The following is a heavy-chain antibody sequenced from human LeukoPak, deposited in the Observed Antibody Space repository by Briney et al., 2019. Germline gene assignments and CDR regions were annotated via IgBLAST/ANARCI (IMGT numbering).Heavy chain of an antibody. CDR3: ASQLGDASDI. D-gene: IGHD6-13*01. J-gene: IGHJ3*02. CDR2: ISSSSSTI. Sequence: PGGSLRLSCAASGFTFRSYGMNWVRQAPGKGLEWVSYISSSSSTIYYADSVKGRFTISRDNGKNSLYLQMNSLRDEDTAVYYCASQLGDASDIWGQGTMVTVSS. CDR1: GFTFRSYG. V-gene: IGHV3-48*02.